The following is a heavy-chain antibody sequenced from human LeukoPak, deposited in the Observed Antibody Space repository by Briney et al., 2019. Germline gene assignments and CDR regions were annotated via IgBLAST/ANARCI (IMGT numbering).Heavy chain of an antibody. CDR3: ARAFYDILTGYATPIGY. CDR2: INPNRGGT. D-gene: IGHD3-9*01. V-gene: IGHV1-2*02. J-gene: IGHJ4*02. CDR1: GYTFTGYY. Sequence: ASVKVSCKASGYTFTGYYMHWVRQAPGQGLEWMGWINPNRGGTNYAQKFQGRVTMTRDTSISTAYMELSRLRSDDTAVYYCARAFYDILTGYATPIGYWGQGTLVTVSS.